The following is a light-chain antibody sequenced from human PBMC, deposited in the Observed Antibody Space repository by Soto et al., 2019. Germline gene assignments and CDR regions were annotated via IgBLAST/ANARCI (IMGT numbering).Light chain of an antibody. J-gene: IGKJ4*01. CDR3: QQDNTFPLT. V-gene: IGKV1-12*01. Sequence: DIQMTQSPSSVSASVGDRVTITCRASQPIRDWLAWYQQKPGRVPKLLIYEASTLQSGVPSRFSGSGSGTDFTLTIDSLQPEDFATYYCQQDNTFPLTFGGGTKVDIK. CDR1: QPIRDW. CDR2: EAS.